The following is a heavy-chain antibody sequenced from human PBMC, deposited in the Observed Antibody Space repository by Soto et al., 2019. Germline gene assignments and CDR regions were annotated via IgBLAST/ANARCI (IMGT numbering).Heavy chain of an antibody. V-gene: IGHV2-5*02. D-gene: IGHD6-19*01. J-gene: IGHJ4*02. CDR2: IYWDDDK. CDR3: AHIVVAGLGYYFDY. CDR1: GFSLSSTRMA. Sequence: QITLKESGPTLVKPTQTLTLTCTFSGFSLSSTRMAVGWIRQPPGKALEWLALIYWDDDKRYSPFLKSRLTITKDTSKNQVVLTPSNRDPVDTARYYCAHIVVAGLGYYFDYWGQGTLVTVSS.